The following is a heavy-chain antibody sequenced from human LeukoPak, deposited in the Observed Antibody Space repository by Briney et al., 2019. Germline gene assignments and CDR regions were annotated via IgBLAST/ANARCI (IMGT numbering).Heavy chain of an antibody. CDR1: GFTFNNYD. V-gene: IGHV3-33*01. Sequence: GGSLRLSCAASGFTFNNYDMPWVRQAPGKGLEWVAVIWYDGSNKYYADSVKGRFTISRDNSKNTLYVQMSSLRAEDTAVYYCARDFSPGYFDNWGQGTLVTVSS. CDR3: ARDFSPGYFDN. D-gene: IGHD2-8*02. CDR2: IWYDGSNK. J-gene: IGHJ4*02.